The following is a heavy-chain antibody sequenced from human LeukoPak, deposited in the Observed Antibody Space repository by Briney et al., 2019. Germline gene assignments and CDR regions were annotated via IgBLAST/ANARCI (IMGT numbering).Heavy chain of an antibody. CDR3: ARDWDYYGSGSYRYFDY. Sequence: ASVKVSCKASGYTFISYGISWVRQAPGQGLEWMGWISAYNGNTNYAQKLQGRVTMTTDTSTSTAYMELRSLRSDDTAVYYCARDWDYYGSGSYRYFDYWGQGTLVTVSS. V-gene: IGHV1-18*01. D-gene: IGHD3-10*01. CDR1: GYTFISYG. CDR2: ISAYNGNT. J-gene: IGHJ4*02.